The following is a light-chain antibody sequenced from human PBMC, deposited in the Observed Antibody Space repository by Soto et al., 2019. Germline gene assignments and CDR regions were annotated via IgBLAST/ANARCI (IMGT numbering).Light chain of an antibody. Sequence: QSVLTQPASVSGSPGQSINISCTGTSSDVGGYNYVSWYQHHPGKAPKLIIYDVSNRPSGVSNPFSGSKSGNTASLTISGLQPEVAAYYYCTSYTTSTIPQIVFGTGTKVT. CDR2: DVS. V-gene: IGLV2-14*03. J-gene: IGLJ1*01. CDR3: TSYTTSTIPQIV. CDR1: SSDVGGYNY.